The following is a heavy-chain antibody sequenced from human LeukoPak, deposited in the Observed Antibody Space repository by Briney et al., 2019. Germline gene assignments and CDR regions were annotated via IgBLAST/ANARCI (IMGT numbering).Heavy chain of an antibody. V-gene: IGHV5-51*01. CDR2: IYPGDSDT. D-gene: IGHD3-22*01. CDR1: GYSFTSYW. CDR3: ARHQYYYDSSGLHWFDP. J-gene: IGHJ5*02. Sequence: GESLKISCKGSGYSFTSYWIGWARQMPGKGLEWMGIIYPGDSDTRYSPSFQGQVTISADKSISTAYLQWSSLKASDTAMYYCARHQYYYDSSGLHWFDPWGQGTLVTVSS.